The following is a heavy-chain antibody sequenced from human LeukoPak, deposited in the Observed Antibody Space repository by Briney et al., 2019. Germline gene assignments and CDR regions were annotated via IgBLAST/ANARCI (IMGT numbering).Heavy chain of an antibody. CDR3: ARDLEGYYDSSGYFRSAFDI. CDR2: INPNSGGT. CDR1: GYTFTGYY. D-gene: IGHD3-22*01. V-gene: IGHV1-2*02. Sequence: GASVKVSCKASGYTFTGYYMHWVRQAPGQGLEWMGWINPNSGGTNYAQKFQGRVTMTRDTSISTAYMELSRLRSDDTAVYYCARDLEGYYDSSGYFRSAFDIWGQGTMVTVSS. J-gene: IGHJ3*02.